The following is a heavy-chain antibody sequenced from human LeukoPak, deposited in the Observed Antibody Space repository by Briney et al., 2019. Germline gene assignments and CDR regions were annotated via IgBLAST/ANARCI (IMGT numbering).Heavy chain of an antibody. CDR1: GYTFTNYD. J-gene: IGHJ6*03. D-gene: IGHD3-3*01. V-gene: IGHV1-8*01. CDR2: MNPNSGST. Sequence: ASVKVSCMASGYTFTNYDINWVRQAPGQGLEWMGWMNPNSGSTGYAQKFRGRVTMTRDTSISTAYMELSSLKSEDTAVYYCARGPNYDFCDRNCYYYLDVWGKGTTVTVSS. CDR3: ARGPNYDFCDRNCYYYLDV.